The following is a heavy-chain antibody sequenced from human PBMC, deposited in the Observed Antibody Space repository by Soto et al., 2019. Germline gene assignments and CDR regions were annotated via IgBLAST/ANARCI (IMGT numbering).Heavy chain of an antibody. CDR3: ARDRQYCSGGSCYLYGMDV. CDR2: INPNSGGT. V-gene: IGHV1-2*04. CDR1: GYTFTGYY. J-gene: IGHJ6*02. Sequence: SVKVSCKASGYTFTGYYMHWVRQAPVQGLEWMGWINPNSGGTNYAQKFQGWVTMTRDTSISTAYMELSRLRSDDTAVYYCARDRQYCSGGSCYLYGMDVWGQGTTVTV. D-gene: IGHD2-15*01.